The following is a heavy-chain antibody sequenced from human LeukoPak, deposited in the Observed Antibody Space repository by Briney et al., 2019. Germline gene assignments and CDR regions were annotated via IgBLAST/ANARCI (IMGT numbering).Heavy chain of an antibody. CDR2: ISFHGSQE. V-gene: IGHV3-33*08. CDR1: GFTFDRFG. CDR3: ARDSSGPGDY. Sequence: GGSLRLSCAASGFTFDRFGMHWVRQAPGKGLEWVAVISFHGSQEDYADSVKGRFSISRDNSRNTLYLQMNSLRAEDTAVYYCARDSSGPGDYWGQGTLVTVSS. J-gene: IGHJ4*02. D-gene: IGHD3-22*01.